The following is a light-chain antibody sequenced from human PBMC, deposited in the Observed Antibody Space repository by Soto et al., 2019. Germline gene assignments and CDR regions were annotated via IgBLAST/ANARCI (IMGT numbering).Light chain of an antibody. CDR2: KAS. CDR3: QQYNVYWT. J-gene: IGKJ1*01. V-gene: IGKV1-5*03. Sequence: DIPMTQSPSTLSASVGDRVTITCRASQSISSWLAWYQQKPGKAPKLLIYKASSLESGVSSRFSGCGSGTEFNLTISSLQADDFATYYCQQYNVYWTFGQGTKVEIK. CDR1: QSISSW.